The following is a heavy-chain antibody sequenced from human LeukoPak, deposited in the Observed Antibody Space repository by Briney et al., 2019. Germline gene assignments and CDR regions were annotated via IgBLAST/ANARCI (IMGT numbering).Heavy chain of an antibody. Sequence: SETLSLTCTVSGGSISSGGYYWTWIRQPAGKGLEWIGRIYSSGTTNYNPSLKSRVTMSVDTSKNQFSLKLSSVTAADTAVYYCARDFYSSRFGGFDPWGQGTLVTVSS. D-gene: IGHD6-13*01. CDR1: GGSISSGGYY. J-gene: IGHJ5*02. CDR2: IYSSGTT. V-gene: IGHV4-61*02. CDR3: ARDFYSSRFGGFDP.